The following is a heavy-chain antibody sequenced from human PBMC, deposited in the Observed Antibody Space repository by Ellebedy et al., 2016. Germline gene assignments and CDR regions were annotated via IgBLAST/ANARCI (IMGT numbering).Heavy chain of an antibody. CDR1: GFAFGSYW. J-gene: IGHJ4*02. CDR3: ARGNGWLHDY. V-gene: IGHV3-7*04. CDR2: INQDGSEK. D-gene: IGHD6-19*01. Sequence: GGSLRLXXAASGFAFGSYWMSWVRQAPGKGLEWVANINQDGSEKYYVDSVKGRFTISRDNAKTSVYLQMNSLTAEDTAVYYCARGNGWLHDYWGQGTLVTVSS.